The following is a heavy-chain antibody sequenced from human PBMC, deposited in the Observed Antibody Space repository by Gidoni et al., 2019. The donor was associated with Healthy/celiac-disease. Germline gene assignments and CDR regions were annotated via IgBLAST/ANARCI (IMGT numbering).Heavy chain of an antibody. CDR1: GGSISSYY. J-gene: IGHJ6*03. CDR3: ARHRYSSSWYDYYYMDV. Sequence: QVQLQESGPGLVKPSETLSLTCTVSGGSISSYYWSWIRQPPGKGLEWSGYIYYSGSTNYNPSLKSRVTISVDTSKNQFSLKLSSVTAADTAVYYCARHRYSSSWYDYYYMDVWGKGTTVTVSS. D-gene: IGHD6-13*01. V-gene: IGHV4-59*08. CDR2: IYYSGST.